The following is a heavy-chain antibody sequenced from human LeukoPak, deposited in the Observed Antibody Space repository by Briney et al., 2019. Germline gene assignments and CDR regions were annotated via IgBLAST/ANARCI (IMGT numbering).Heavy chain of an antibody. CDR3: ARGPGDPPQLDS. Sequence: GGSPRLSCAASGFAFSTYGMHWVRQAPGKGLEWVAIIWYDGSKEYYADSVKGRFTTSRDNSKNTLYLQMNSLRAEDTAVYYCARGPGDPPQLDSWGQGTLVTVSS. V-gene: IGHV3-33*01. J-gene: IGHJ4*02. CDR1: GFAFSTYG. CDR2: IWYDGSKE. D-gene: IGHD7-27*01.